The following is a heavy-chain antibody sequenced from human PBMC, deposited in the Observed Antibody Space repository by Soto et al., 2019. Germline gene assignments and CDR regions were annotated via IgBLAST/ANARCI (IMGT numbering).Heavy chain of an antibody. CDR1: GYTFRNYA. J-gene: IGHJ5*02. CDR2: VNGGNGNI. D-gene: IGHD3-3*01. V-gene: IGHV1-3*01. Sequence: ASVKVSCKASGYTFRNYAVHWVRQAPGQRLEWMGWVNGGNGNIKYAEQFQGRVTMTRDTSASTVYMELRSLRSEDSAVYFCARDQKNYDLTSGSRRSWFDPWGQGTLVTVSS. CDR3: ARDQKNYDLTSGSRRSWFDP.